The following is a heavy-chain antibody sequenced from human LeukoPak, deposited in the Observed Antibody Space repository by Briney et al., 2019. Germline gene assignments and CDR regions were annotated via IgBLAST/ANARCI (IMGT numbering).Heavy chain of an antibody. V-gene: IGHV1-18*01. CDR2: ISAYNGNT. CDR3: ARTPLWFGELLFFY. CDR1: GYTFTSYG. J-gene: IGHJ4*02. D-gene: IGHD3-10*01. Sequence: ASVKVSCKASGYTFTSYGISWVRQAPGQGLEWMGWISAYNGNTNYAQKLQGRVTMTTDTSTSTAYMELRSLRSDDTAVYYCARTPLWFGELLFFYWGQGTLVTVSS.